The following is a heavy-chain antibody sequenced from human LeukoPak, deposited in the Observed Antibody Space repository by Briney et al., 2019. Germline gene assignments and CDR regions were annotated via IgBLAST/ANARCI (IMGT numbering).Heavy chain of an antibody. J-gene: IGHJ4*02. CDR1: GYTFINYY. CDR2: INPSGGTT. D-gene: IGHD5-18*01. Sequence: ASVKVSCKASGYTFINYYMHWVRQAPGQGLEWMGIINPSGGTTSYAQNFQGRVTMTRDTSTSTVYMELSSLRSEDAAVYYCAREIGPRQLHLWGSAFDYWGQGTLVTVSS. V-gene: IGHV1-46*01. CDR3: AREIGPRQLHLWGSAFDY.